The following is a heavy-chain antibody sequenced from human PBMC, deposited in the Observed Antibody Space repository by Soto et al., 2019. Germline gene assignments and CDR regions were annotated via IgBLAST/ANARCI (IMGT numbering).Heavy chain of an antibody. V-gene: IGHV1-3*01. CDR3: ARGRWTQTTADYYLDY. J-gene: IGHJ4*02. Sequence: ASVKVSCKASGYTFSGYALHWVRQAPGQRLEWMGWINAGNGNTKYSQKFQGRVTITRDTSASTAYMELSSLRSEDTAVYYCARGRWTQTTADYYLDYWGQGTLVTGSS. CDR2: INAGNGNT. D-gene: IGHD1-1*01. CDR1: GYTFSGYA.